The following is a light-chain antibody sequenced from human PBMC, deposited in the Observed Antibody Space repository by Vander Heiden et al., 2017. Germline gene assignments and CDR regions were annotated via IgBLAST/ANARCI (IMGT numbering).Light chain of an antibody. CDR3: QQYYSTPLT. CDR2: WAS. V-gene: IGKV4-1*01. J-gene: IGKJ4*01. CDR1: PSVLYSSNNKNY. Sequence: DIVMTQSPDSLAVSLAERATINCTSSPSVLYSSNNKNYLAWYQQKPGQPPKLLIYWASTRESGVPDRFSGSGSGTDFTLTISSLQAEDVAVYYCQQYYSTPLTFGGGTKVEIK.